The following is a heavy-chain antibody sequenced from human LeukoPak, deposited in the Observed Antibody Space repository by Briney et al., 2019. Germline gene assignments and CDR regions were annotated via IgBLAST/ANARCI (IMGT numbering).Heavy chain of an antibody. CDR2: IYYSGST. CDR3: ARDGTPWGYYYMDV. CDR1: GGSISSGDYY. D-gene: IGHD3-16*01. J-gene: IGHJ6*03. V-gene: IGHV4-30-4*08. Sequence: PSETLSLTCTVSGGSISSGDYYWSWIRQPPGKGLEWIGYIYYSGSTYYNPSLKSRVTISVDTSKNQFSLKLSSVTAADTAVYYCARDGTPWGYYYMDVWGKGTTVTVSS.